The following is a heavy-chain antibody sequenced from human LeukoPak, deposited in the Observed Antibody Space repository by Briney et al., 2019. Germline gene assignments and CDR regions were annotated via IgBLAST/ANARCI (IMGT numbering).Heavy chain of an antibody. D-gene: IGHD3-16*01. V-gene: IGHV4-38-2*01. CDR1: GYSISGGYS. J-gene: IGHJ3*01. CDR2: MYHSEST. CDR3: ARFDHVWETHGMDAFDL. Sequence: GALSLTCAVSGYSISGGYSWSWIRQPPGMGLEWIGNMYHSESTHYNPSLKIRVTISADTSKNKFCLKLSYVTAADTAVYYCARFDHVWETHGMDAFDLWGQGTMVTVSS.